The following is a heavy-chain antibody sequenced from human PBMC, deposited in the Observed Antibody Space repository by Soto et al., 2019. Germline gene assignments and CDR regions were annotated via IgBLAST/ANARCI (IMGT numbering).Heavy chain of an antibody. D-gene: IGHD2-15*01. Sequence: QVQLVQSGAEVKKPGSSVKVSCKASGGTFSSYAISWVRQAPGQGLEWMGGIIPIFGTANYAQKFQGRVTITADESTSTAYMELSSLRSEDTAVYYCARVLLGSGYCSGGSCHDAFDIWGQGTMVTVSS. V-gene: IGHV1-69*01. J-gene: IGHJ3*02. CDR2: IIPIFGTA. CDR3: ARVLLGSGYCSGGSCHDAFDI. CDR1: GGTFSSYA.